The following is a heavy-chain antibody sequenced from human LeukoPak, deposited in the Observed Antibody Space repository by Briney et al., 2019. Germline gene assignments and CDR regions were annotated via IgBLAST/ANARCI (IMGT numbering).Heavy chain of an antibody. CDR2: IYSGGST. Sequence: GGSLRLSCAASGFTVSSNYMSWVRQAPGKGLEWVSVIYSGGSTYYADSVKGRFTISRDNSKNTLYLQMNSLRAEDTAVYYCARIDYYDSSGYYGGLYYWGQGTLVTVSS. J-gene: IGHJ4*02. V-gene: IGHV3-66*01. CDR1: GFTVSSNY. CDR3: ARIDYYDSSGYYGGLYY. D-gene: IGHD3-22*01.